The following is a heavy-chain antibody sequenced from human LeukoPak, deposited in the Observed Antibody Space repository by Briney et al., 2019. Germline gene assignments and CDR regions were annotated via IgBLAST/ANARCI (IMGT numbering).Heavy chain of an antibody. CDR2: VQTNGDT. CDR1: GGSISSSY. CDR3: ARGGRNSRVQFEY. V-gene: IGHV4-4*07. D-gene: IGHD3-16*01. Sequence: PSETLSLTCTVSGGSISSSYWSWIRQPAGKGLEWIGRVQTNGDTDYNPSLKSRVAISTDQSRNQFSLNLRSVTAADTAVYYCARGGRNSRVQFEYWGQGILVTVSS. J-gene: IGHJ4*02.